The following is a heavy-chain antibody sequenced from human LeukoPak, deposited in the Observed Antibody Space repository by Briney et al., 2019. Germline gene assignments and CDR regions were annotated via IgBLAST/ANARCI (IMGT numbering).Heavy chain of an antibody. CDR2: IIPIFGTA. Sequence: SVKVSCKASGGTFSSYAISWVRQAPGQGLEWMGRIIPIFGTADYAQKFQGRVTITTDESTSTAYMELSSLRSEDTAVYYCARDSEIFGVVTPTFDYWGQGTLVTVSS. J-gene: IGHJ4*02. D-gene: IGHD3-3*01. CDR3: ARDSEIFGVVTPTFDY. CDR1: GGTFSSYA. V-gene: IGHV1-69*05.